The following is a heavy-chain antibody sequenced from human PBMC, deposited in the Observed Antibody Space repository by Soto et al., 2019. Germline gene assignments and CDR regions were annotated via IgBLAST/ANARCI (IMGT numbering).Heavy chain of an antibody. D-gene: IGHD3-3*01. V-gene: IGHV1-46*01. Sequence: GASVKVSCKASGYTFTSYYIHWVRQAPGQGLEWMGIINPSGGSTTYAQKFQDRVTISRDNSKNTLYLQMNSLRAEDTAVYYCAKVKGVVKTYYFDYWGQGTLVTVSS. CDR1: GYTFTSYY. J-gene: IGHJ4*02. CDR2: INPSGGST. CDR3: AKVKGVVKTYYFDY.